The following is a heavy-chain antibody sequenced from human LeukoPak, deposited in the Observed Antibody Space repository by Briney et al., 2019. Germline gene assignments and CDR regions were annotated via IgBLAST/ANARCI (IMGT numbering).Heavy chain of an antibody. D-gene: IGHD4-17*01. Sequence: SGTLSLTCAVSGGSISSSNWWSWVRQPPGKGLEWIGEIYHSGSTNYNPSLKSRVTISVDTSKNQFSLKLSSVTAADTAVYYCAREGYETTTVITNWFDPWGQGTLVTVSS. CDR2: IYHSGST. CDR1: GGSISSSNW. J-gene: IGHJ5*02. V-gene: IGHV4-4*02. CDR3: AREGYETTTVITNWFDP.